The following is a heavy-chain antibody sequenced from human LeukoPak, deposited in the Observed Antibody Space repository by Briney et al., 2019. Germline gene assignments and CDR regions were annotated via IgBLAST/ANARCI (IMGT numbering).Heavy chain of an antibody. CDR3: ATVLDDSSGYLFDH. J-gene: IGHJ4*02. CDR2: IIPIFGTA. V-gene: IGHV1-69*06. D-gene: IGHD3-22*01. Sequence: ASVKVSCKASGGTFSSYAISWVRQAPGQGLEWMGGIIPIFGTANYAQKFQGRVTMTEDTSTDTAYMELSSLRSEDTAVYYCATVLDDSSGYLFDHWGQGTLVTVSS. CDR1: GGTFSSYA.